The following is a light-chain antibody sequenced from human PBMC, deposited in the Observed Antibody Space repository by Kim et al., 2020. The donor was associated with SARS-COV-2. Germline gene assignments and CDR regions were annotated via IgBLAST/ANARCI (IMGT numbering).Light chain of an antibody. CDR2: GAS. J-gene: IGKJ4*01. CDR1: QSVSVN. Sequence: CPGERATLSCRASQSVSVNLAWYQQKPGQAPRLLIYGASTRATSIPARFSGSGSGTEFTLTISSLQSEDFAVYYCQQFDTWPPLTFGGGTKLEI. V-gene: IGKV3-15*01. CDR3: QQFDTWPPLT.